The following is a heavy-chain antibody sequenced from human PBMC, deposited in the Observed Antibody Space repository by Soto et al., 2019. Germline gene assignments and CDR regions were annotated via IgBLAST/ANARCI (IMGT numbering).Heavy chain of an antibody. V-gene: IGHV4-59*01. J-gene: IGHJ6*02. D-gene: IGHD1-7*01. CDR1: GGSISSYY. Sequence: SETLSLTCTVSGGSISSYYWSWIRQPPGKGLEWIGYIYYSGSTNYNPSLKSRVTISVDTSKNQFSLKLSSVTAADTAVYYCARDRAGTTFGYYYYYGMDVWGQGTTVTVSS. CDR2: IYYSGST. CDR3: ARDRAGTTFGYYYYYGMDV.